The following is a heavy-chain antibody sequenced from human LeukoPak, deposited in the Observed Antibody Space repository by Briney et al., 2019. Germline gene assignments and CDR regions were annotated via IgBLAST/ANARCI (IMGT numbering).Heavy chain of an antibody. CDR1: GLTFSDYY. V-gene: IGHV3-11*06. CDR2: ISSSSSYT. J-gene: IGHJ3*02. D-gene: IGHD3-9*01. Sequence: PGGSLRLSCAASGLTFSDYYMSWIRQAPGKGLEWVSYISSSSSYTNYADSVKGRFTISRDNAKSSLYLQMNSLRAEDTAVYYCARDTGDYDILTGYYKPTQYDAFDIWGQGTMVTVSS. CDR3: ARDTGDYDILTGYYKPTQYDAFDI.